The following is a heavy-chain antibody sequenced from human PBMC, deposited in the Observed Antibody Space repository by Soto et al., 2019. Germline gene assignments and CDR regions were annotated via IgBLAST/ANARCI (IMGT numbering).Heavy chain of an antibody. D-gene: IGHD3-22*01. Sequence: EVQLLESGGGLVQPGGSLRLSCAASGFTFSTYAMSWVRQAPGKGLAWVSVISGSGDKTYNADSVKGRFTITRDNSKNTLYLQMNSLRAEDTAVYYCAKRSRYDSSGYCFDYWGQGTLVTVSS. J-gene: IGHJ4*02. V-gene: IGHV3-23*01. CDR2: ISGSGDKT. CDR3: AKRSRYDSSGYCFDY. CDR1: GFTFSTYA.